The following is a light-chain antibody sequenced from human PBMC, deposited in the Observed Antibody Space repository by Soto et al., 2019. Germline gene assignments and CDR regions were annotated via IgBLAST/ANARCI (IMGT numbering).Light chain of an antibody. Sequence: DIQMTQSPSTLSASVGDRVTITCRASQSISNWLAWYQQKPGKAPKLLIYDASSLESGVPSRFSGSRSGTEFTLTISSLQPDDFATYYCQHYNSYSEAFGQGTKVDIK. CDR1: QSISNW. CDR2: DAS. CDR3: QHYNSYSEA. V-gene: IGKV1-5*01. J-gene: IGKJ1*01.